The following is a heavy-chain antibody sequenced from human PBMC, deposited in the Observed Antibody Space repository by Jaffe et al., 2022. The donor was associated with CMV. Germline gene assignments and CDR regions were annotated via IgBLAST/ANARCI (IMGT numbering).Heavy chain of an antibody. V-gene: IGHV3-7*03. J-gene: IGHJ6*04. CDR2: IKQDGSEK. D-gene: IGHD5-18*01. CDR1: GFTFSSYW. Sequence: EVQLVESGGGLVQPGGSLRLSCAASGFTFSSYWMSWVRQAPGKGLEWVANIKQDGSEKYYVDSVKGRFTISRDNAKNSLYLQMNSLRAEDTAVYYCAREIDDVDTAMMDVWGKGTTVTVSS. CDR3: AREIDDVDTAMMDV.